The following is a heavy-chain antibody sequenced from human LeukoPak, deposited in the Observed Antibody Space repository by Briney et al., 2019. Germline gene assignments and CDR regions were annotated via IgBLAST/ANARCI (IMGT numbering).Heavy chain of an antibody. CDR1: GFTVSNSY. J-gene: IGHJ3*02. D-gene: IGHD3-16*02. CDR2: IYGGGGT. CDR3: ARALYEAFDI. V-gene: IGHV3-53*01. Sequence: GGSLILSCAASGFTVSNSYMSGVRQAPGKLLEVVSVIYGGGGTYYADSVKGRFTISRDNSKNTLYLQMSNLRAEDTAVYYCARALYEAFDIWGQGTVVTVSS.